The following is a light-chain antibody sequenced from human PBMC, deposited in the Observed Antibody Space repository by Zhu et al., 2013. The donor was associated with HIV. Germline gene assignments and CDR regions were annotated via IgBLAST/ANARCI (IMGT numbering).Light chain of an antibody. CDR2: DNT. Sequence: QSVLTQPPSVSGAPGQRITISCTGSSSNIGAGYDVHWYQQLPGTAPKLLIYDNTNRPSGVPDRFSGSKSGTSASLAISGLQSEDEADYYCATWDHSLSGWVFGGGTKLTFL. CDR3: ATWDHSLSGWV. J-gene: IGLJ3*02. CDR1: SSNIGAGYD. V-gene: IGLV1-40*01.